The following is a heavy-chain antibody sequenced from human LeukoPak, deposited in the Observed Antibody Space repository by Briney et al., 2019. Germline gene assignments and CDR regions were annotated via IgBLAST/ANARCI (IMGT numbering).Heavy chain of an antibody. V-gene: IGHV4-61*02. J-gene: IGHJ4*02. CDR1: GGSISGGDYY. D-gene: IGHD3-3*01. CDR2: IYTSGST. CDR3: ARENSVYDFWSGYSYYFDY. Sequence: SPSQTLSLTCTVSGGSISGGDYYWSWIRQPAGKGLEWIGRIYTSGSTNYNPSLKSRVTMSVDTSKNQFSLKLSSVTAADTAVYYCARENSVYDFWSGYSYYFDYWGQGTLVTVSS.